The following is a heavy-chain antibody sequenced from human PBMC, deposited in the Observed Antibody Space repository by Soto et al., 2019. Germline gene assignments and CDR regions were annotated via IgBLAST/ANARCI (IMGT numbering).Heavy chain of an antibody. Sequence: EVQLLESGGGLVQPGGSLRLSCVASGFTFSSYAMSWVRQAPGKGLEWVSAIIASGVNTYYADSVKGRFTISRDNSKNTLYLQMNSLRAEDTAVYYCAKMRDVRQGFDSWGQGTLVTVSS. CDR3: AKMRDVRQGFDS. CDR1: GFTFSSYA. J-gene: IGHJ5*01. CDR2: IIASGVNT. V-gene: IGHV3-23*01.